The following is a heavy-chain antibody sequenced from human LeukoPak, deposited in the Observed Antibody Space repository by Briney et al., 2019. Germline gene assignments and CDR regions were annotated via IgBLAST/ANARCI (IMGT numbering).Heavy chain of an antibody. CDR2: NIPIFGTA. D-gene: IGHD5-18*01. Sequence: SVKVSCKASGGTFSSYAISWVRQAPGQGLEWMGGNIPIFGTANYAQKFQGRVTITADESTSTAYMELSSLRSEDTAVYYCASLYSSRSKEPAFDIWGQGTMVTVSS. CDR1: GGTFSSYA. J-gene: IGHJ3*02. CDR3: ASLYSSRSKEPAFDI. V-gene: IGHV1-69*01.